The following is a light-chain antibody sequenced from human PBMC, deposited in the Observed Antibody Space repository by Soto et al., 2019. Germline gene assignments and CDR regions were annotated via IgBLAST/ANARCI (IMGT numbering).Light chain of an antibody. CDR2: ESS. Sequence: EVVLTQSPATLSLSPGERATLSCRASQTVGSYLDWYQQKPGQAPRLLIYESSNRATGIPARFSGSGSGTDFTLTISSLEPEDFAVYYCQQRSNWRWTFGQGTKVEIK. J-gene: IGKJ1*01. CDR3: QQRSNWRWT. CDR1: QTVGSY. V-gene: IGKV3-11*01.